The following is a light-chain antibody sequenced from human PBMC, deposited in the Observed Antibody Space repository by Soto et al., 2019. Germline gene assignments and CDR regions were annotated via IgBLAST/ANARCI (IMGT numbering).Light chain of an antibody. CDR3: QQFCSDLVT. Sequence: AIQLTQSPSSLSAAVGDRVTITCRASHGIRTALAWYQQRPGKSPDLLIYDASTLDTGVPSRFSGSGSGTDFILTISSLQTDDFATYYCQQFCSDLVTFGGGTKVEIK. V-gene: IGKV1-13*02. J-gene: IGKJ4*01. CDR1: HGIRTA. CDR2: DAS.